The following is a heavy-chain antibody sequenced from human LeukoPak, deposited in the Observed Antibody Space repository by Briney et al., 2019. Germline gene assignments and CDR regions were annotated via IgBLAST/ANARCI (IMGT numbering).Heavy chain of an antibody. Sequence: SETLSLTCTVPGGSVSLHNYYWVWVRQSTGKGLEWIGGVHYSGTTYYNPSPNNRVTMSLDTSKRQFSLKLRSVTASDTAVYYCARLNTGTGQNYFEGWGQGRLVTVSS. V-gene: IGHV4-39*01. CDR1: GGSVSLHNYY. D-gene: IGHD1-1*01. CDR3: ARLNTGTGQNYFEG. J-gene: IGHJ4*02. CDR2: VHYSGTT.